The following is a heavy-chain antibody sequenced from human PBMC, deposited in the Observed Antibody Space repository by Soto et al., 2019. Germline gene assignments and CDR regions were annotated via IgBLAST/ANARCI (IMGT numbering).Heavy chain of an antibody. Sequence: QVQLVQSGAEVTKPGSSVKVSCKASGGTFSSYAISWARQAPGQGLEWMGGIIPIFGTADYAQKLQGRVTITAEKPTSTAYMELSSLRSEETAVYYWATTEMGNYYSGMDVWGQGTKVTVSS. J-gene: IGHJ6*02. V-gene: IGHV1-69*14. CDR1: GGTFSSYA. D-gene: IGHD7-27*01. CDR3: ATTEMGNYYSGMDV. CDR2: IIPIFGTA.